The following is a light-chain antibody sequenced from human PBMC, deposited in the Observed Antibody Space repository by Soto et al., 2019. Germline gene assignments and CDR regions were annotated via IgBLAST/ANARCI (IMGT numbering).Light chain of an antibody. CDR1: SSDVGRYNY. CDR3: RSYTSSSTRV. V-gene: IGLV2-14*01. CDR2: EVS. Sequence: QSALTQPASVSGSPGQSITISCTGTSSDVGRYNYVSWYQQHPGKAPKLMIYEVSNRPSGVSNRFSGSKSGNTASLTISGLQAEDEADYSCRSYTSSSTRVFGGGTKLTVL. J-gene: IGLJ3*02.